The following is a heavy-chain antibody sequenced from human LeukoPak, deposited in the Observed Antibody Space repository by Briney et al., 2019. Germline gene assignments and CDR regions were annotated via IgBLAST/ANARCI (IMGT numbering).Heavy chain of an antibody. CDR1: GFTFSSYG. CDR2: ISYDGSNK. Sequence: GGSLRLSCAASGFTFSSYGMHWVRQAPGKGLEWVAVISYDGSNKYYADSVKGRFTISRDNSKNTLYLQMNSLRAEDTAVYYCARGGGDYEHFDYWGQGTLVTVSS. CDR3: ARGGGDYEHFDY. V-gene: IGHV3-30*03. J-gene: IGHJ4*02. D-gene: IGHD2-21*02.